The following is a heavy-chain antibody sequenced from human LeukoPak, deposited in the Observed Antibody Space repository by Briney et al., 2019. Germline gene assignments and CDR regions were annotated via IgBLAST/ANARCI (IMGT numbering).Heavy chain of an antibody. D-gene: IGHD1-14*01. V-gene: IGHV1-18*01. J-gene: IGHJ4*02. Sequence: ASVKVSCKASGYTFTSYGFSWVRQAPGQGLEWMGWISAYNGNTNYAQKFQGRVTMTTDTSTSTAYMELTSLGFDATAENYCARVEGTTAPPGDYWGQGTLVTVSS. CDR2: ISAYNGNT. CDR1: GYTFTSYG. CDR3: ARVEGTTAPPGDY.